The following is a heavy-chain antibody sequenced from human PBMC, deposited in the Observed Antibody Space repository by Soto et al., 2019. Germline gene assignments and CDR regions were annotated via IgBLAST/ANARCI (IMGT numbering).Heavy chain of an antibody. Sequence: ASVKVSCKTSGGTFSTYAIYWVRQAPGQGLEWMGWISAYNGNTNYAQKLQGRVTMTTDTSTSTAYMELRSLRSDDTAVYYCARTDYGDYVGYRGQGTLVTVSS. CDR2: ISAYNGNT. V-gene: IGHV1-18*01. CDR3: ARTDYGDYVGY. J-gene: IGHJ4*02. D-gene: IGHD4-17*01. CDR1: GGTFSTYA.